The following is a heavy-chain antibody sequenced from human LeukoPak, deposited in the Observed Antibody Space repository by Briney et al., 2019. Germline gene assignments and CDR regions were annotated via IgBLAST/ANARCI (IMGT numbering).Heavy chain of an antibody. CDR2: IYHSGST. D-gene: IGHD3-22*01. CDR3: ARSSGYMSY. Sequence: PSETLSLTCTVSHYSISRNYYWGWIRQPPGKGLEWIGSIYHSGSTYYNPSLKSRVTISVDTSKNRFSLKLTSVTAADTAVYYCARSSGYMSYWGQGTLVTVSS. J-gene: IGHJ4*02. V-gene: IGHV4-38-2*02. CDR1: HYSISRNYY.